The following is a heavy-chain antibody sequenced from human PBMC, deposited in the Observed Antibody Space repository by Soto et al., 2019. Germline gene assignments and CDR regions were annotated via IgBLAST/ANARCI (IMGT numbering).Heavy chain of an antibody. J-gene: IGHJ6*02. Sequence: QLQLQESGPGLVKPSETLSLTCSVSGGSISSSSFHWGWIRQPPGKGLEWIGSIYYSGSTYFNPSLKSRVTMSIGPSKNQFSLKLSSVTAPDTAVYYCARQGTVTTLFYSYFGMDVWGQGTTVTVSS. D-gene: IGHD4-17*01. V-gene: IGHV4-39*01. CDR3: ARQGTVTTLFYSYFGMDV. CDR2: IYYSGST. CDR1: GGSISSSSFH.